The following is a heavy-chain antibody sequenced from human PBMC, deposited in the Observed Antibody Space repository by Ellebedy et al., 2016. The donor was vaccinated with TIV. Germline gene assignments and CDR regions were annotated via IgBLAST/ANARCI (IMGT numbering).Heavy chain of an antibody. CDR2: IIPIFGTA. CDR1: GGTFSSYA. D-gene: IGHD3-10*01. V-gene: IGHV1-69*13. Sequence: SVKVSXXASGGTFSSYAISWVRQAPGQGLEWMGGIIPIFGTANYAQKFQGRVTITADESTSTAYMELSSLRSEDTAVYYCAHDYGSGSYNLDYWGQGTLVTVSS. CDR3: AHDYGSGSYNLDY. J-gene: IGHJ4*02.